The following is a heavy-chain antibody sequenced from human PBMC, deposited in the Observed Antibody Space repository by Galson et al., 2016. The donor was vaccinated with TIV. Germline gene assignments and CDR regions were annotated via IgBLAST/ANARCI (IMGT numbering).Heavy chain of an antibody. V-gene: IGHV1-18*01. CDR3: TRDRSIAAPRDMDV. J-gene: IGHJ6*02. CDR2: ISGYNGKT. Sequence: SVKVSCKATGYTFTSFGIAWVRQAPGQGLEWMGWISGYNGKTYYAQKFQDRVTITTDTSTNTAYMELRSLRSDDTAVYYCTRDRSIAAPRDMDVWSQGTAVTVSS. CDR1: GYTFTSFG. D-gene: IGHD6-6*01.